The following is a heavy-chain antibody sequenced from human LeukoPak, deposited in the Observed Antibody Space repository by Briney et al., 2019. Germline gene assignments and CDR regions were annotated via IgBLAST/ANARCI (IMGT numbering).Heavy chain of an antibody. CDR1: GFTFSSYG. CDR2: IRYDGSNK. Sequence: PGGSLRLSCAASGFTFSSYGMHWVRQAPGKGLEWVAFIRYDGSNKYYADSVKGRFTISRDNSKNTLYLQMNSLRAEDTAVYYCAKGPEGRFGEFRYYFDYWGQGTLVTVSS. CDR3: AKGPEGRFGEFRYYFDY. V-gene: IGHV3-30*02. J-gene: IGHJ4*02. D-gene: IGHD3-10*01.